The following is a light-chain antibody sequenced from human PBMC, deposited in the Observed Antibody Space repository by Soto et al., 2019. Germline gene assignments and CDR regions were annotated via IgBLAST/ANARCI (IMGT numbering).Light chain of an antibody. CDR3: QHYGSSPLFT. V-gene: IGKV3-20*01. J-gene: IGKJ3*01. Sequence: EIVLTQSPGTLSLSPGESATLFCRASQSVTNSYLAWYQQKVGQPPRLLIYGASSRATGISPRFSGTGSGTDFTLTISRLDPEDFAVYYCQHYGSSPLFTFGPGTKVDLK. CDR2: GAS. CDR1: QSVTNSY.